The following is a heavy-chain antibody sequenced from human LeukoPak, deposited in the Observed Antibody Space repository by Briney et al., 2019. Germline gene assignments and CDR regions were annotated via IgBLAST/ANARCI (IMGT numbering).Heavy chain of an antibody. CDR3: AGGSSKYYYYYGMDV. V-gene: IGHV4-39*07. CDR1: DGSISSYY. J-gene: IGHJ6*02. D-gene: IGHD1-14*01. CDR2: IYYSGST. Sequence: SETLSLTCTVSDGSISSYYWSWIRQPPGKGLEWIGSIYYSGSTYYNPSLKSRVTISVDTSKNQFSLKLSSVTAADTAVYYCAGGSSKYYYYYGMDVWGQGTTVTVSS.